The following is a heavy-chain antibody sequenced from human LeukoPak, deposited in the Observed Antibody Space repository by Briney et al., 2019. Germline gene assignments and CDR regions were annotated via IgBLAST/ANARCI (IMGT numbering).Heavy chain of an antibody. CDR1: GGSISSYY. CDR2: IYYSGST. Sequence: SETLSLTCTVSGGSISSYYWSWIRQPPGKGLEWIGYIYYSGSTNYNPSLKSRVTLPVNTSKNQFSLKLSSVTAADTAVYYCARAVGYIAFDIWGQGTMVTVSS. V-gene: IGHV4-59*01. J-gene: IGHJ3*02. D-gene: IGHD3-16*02. CDR3: ARAVGYIAFDI.